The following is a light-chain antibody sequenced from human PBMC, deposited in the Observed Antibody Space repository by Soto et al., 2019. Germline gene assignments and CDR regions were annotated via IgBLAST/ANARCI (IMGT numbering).Light chain of an antibody. J-gene: IGLJ1*01. CDR3: SSYTSSSTLIV. CDR2: AVS. Sequence: QSVLTQPASVSGSPGQSITISCTGTSSDVVGYNYVSWYQQHPGKAPKLIIYAVSNRPSGVSNRCSGSKSGNTASLTISGLQAEDEADYYCSSYTSSSTLIVFGTGTKLTVL. V-gene: IGLV2-14*01. CDR1: SSDVVGYNY.